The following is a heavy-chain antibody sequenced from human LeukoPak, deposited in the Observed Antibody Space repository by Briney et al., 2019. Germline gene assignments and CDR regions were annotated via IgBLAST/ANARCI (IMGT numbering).Heavy chain of an antibody. CDR2: IYYSGST. J-gene: IGHJ3*02. D-gene: IGHD5-18*01. CDR3: ARPTNPGYSSSRFDAFDI. CDR1: GGSISSSSYY. Sequence: PSETLSLTCTVSGGSISSSSYYWGWIRQPPGKGLEWIGYIYYSGSTNYNPSLKSRVTISVDTSKNQFSLKLSSVTAADTAVYYCARPTNPGYSSSRFDAFDIWGQGTMVTVSS. V-gene: IGHV4-61*05.